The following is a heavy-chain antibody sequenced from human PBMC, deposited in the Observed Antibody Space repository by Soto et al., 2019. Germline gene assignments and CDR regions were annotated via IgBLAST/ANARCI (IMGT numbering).Heavy chain of an antibody. CDR3: ARHLKRVFQAGTTGFDY. J-gene: IGHJ4*02. CDR1: GYSFTSYW. D-gene: IGHD1-7*01. CDR2: IDPSDSYT. V-gene: IGHV5-10-1*01. Sequence: PGESLKISCKGSGYSFTSYWISWVRQMPGKGLEWMGRIDPSDSYTNYSPSFQGHVTNSADKSISTAYLQWSSLKASDTAMYYCARHLKRVFQAGTTGFDYWGQGTLVTVSS.